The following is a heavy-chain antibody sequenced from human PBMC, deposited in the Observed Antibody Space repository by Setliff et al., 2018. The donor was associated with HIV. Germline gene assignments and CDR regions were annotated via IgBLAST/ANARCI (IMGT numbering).Heavy chain of an antibody. Sequence: ASVKVSCKASGYTFTNFDINWVRQATGQGLEWMGRIIPNSGGTNYAQKFQGRVTMTRDTSISTAYMELSRLRSDDTAVYYCARDRGSSYYYYYYMDVWGKGTTVTVSS. D-gene: IGHD6-6*01. V-gene: IGHV1-2*06. CDR1: GYTFTNFD. CDR2: IIPNSGGT. CDR3: ARDRGSSYYYYYYMDV. J-gene: IGHJ6*03.